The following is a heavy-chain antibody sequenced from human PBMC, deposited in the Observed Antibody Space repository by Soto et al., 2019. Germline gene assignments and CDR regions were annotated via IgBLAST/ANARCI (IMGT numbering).Heavy chain of an antibody. Sequence: GASVKVSCKASGYSFTDYHVHWVRQAPGQGLEWLGRINPKSGGTSTAQKFQGWVTMTRDTSINTAYMDLPRLRSDDTAVYYCARGHSTDCSNGVCSFFYNHEMDVWGQGTPITV. CDR2: INPKSGGT. V-gene: IGHV1-2*04. CDR1: GYSFTDYH. D-gene: IGHD2-8*01. CDR3: ARGHSTDCSNGVCSFFYNHEMDV. J-gene: IGHJ6*02.